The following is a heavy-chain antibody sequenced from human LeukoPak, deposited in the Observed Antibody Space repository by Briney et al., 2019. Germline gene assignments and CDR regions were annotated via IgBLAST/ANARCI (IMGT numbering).Heavy chain of an antibody. Sequence: PSETLSLTCTVSGGSISSYYWSWIRQPPGKGLGWIGYIYNRGSTNYNPSLKSRVTISVDTSKNQFSLKLSSVTAADTAVYYWASRMRQLPYYSYGMDVWGQGTTVTVSS. CDR2: IYNRGST. D-gene: IGHD3-10*01. V-gene: IGHV4-59*08. CDR3: ASRMRQLPYYSYGMDV. CDR1: GGSISSYY. J-gene: IGHJ6*02.